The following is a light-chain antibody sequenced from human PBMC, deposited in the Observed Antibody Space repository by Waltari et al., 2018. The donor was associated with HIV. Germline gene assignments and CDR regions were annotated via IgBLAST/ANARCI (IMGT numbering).Light chain of an antibody. CDR2: RNN. CDR1: SSNIGSGS. V-gene: IGLV1-47*01. J-gene: IGLJ1*01. Sequence: QSVLTQPPSASGTPGQRVTISCSGSSSNIGSGSVCWYQQLPGLAPKPLIHRNNRRPSGVPDRFSGSKSGTSSSLTSSGRRAEDEAEYYCAVWDGSLSDYVCGSGTQVTVL. CDR3: AVWDGSLSDYV.